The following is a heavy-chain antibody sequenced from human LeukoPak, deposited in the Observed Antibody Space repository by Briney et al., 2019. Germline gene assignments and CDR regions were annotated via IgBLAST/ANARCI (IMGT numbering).Heavy chain of an antibody. V-gene: IGHV3-23*01. CDR2: ISGSGGST. J-gene: IGHJ4*02. CDR1: GFTVSSYA. Sequence: GGSLRLSCAASGFTVSSYAMSWVRQAPGKGLEWVSAISGSGGSTYYADSVKGRFTISRDNSKNTLYLQMNSLSAEDTAVYYCAKDREDCSSTSCYGGTVFDYWGQGTLVTVSS. CDR3: AKDREDCSSTSCYGGTVFDY. D-gene: IGHD2-2*01.